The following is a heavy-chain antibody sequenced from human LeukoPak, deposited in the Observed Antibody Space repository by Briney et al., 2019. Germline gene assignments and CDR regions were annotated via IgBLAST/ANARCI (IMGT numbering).Heavy chain of an antibody. CDR2: ISSSSSYI. V-gene: IGHV3-21*01. D-gene: IGHD3-22*01. CDR3: ARDSSGYTFDY. J-gene: IGHJ4*02. Sequence: GGSLRLSCAASGFTFSSYSVNWVRQAPGKGLEWVSSISSSSSYIYYADSVKGRFTISRDNAKNSLYLQMNSLRAEDTAVYYCARDSSGYTFDYWGQGTLVTVSS. CDR1: GFTFSSYS.